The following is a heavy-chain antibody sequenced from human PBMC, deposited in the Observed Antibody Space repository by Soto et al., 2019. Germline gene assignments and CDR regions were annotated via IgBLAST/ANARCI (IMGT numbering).Heavy chain of an antibody. J-gene: IGHJ4*02. Sequence: QVQLVQSGAEVKKPGASVKVSCKASGYIFTSYGISWVRQAPGQGLEWMGWISSYNGNTKYAQKLQGRVTMTTDTSTSTAYMELRSLRSDDTAVYYCARGYYDFWSGSPFDYWGQGTLVTVSS. CDR3: ARGYYDFWSGSPFDY. D-gene: IGHD3-3*01. CDR2: ISSYNGNT. CDR1: GYIFTSYG. V-gene: IGHV1-18*04.